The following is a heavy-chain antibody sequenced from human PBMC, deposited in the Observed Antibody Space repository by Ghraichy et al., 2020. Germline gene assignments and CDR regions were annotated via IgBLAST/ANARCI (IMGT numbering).Heavy chain of an antibody. Sequence: SETLSLTCTVSGGSISSSNYYWGWIRQPPGKGLEWIGSIYYIGNAYYNPSLKSRVTISIDTSKNQFSLRLSSVTAADTALYYCARSNVAPRYALFDYWGHGTLVTVSS. CDR3: ARSNVAPRYALFDY. J-gene: IGHJ4*01. CDR1: GGSISSSNYY. CDR2: IYYIGNA. D-gene: IGHD6-6*01. V-gene: IGHV4-39*01.